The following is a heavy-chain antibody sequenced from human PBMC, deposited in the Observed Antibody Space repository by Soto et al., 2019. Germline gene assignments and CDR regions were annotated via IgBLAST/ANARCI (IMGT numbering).Heavy chain of an antibody. Sequence: EVQLLESGGGLAQPGGSLRLSCAVSAFTFSSYAMSWVRQAPGKGLEWVSAVSGSGDSTYYADSVKGRFTISRDNSKNTRYLQMNSLRAEDTAVYYCAKGRASDCPGCTQDYWGQGTLVTVSS. J-gene: IGHJ4*02. CDR1: AFTFSSYA. D-gene: IGHD2-21*02. V-gene: IGHV3-23*01. CDR3: AKGRASDCPGCTQDY. CDR2: VSGSGDST.